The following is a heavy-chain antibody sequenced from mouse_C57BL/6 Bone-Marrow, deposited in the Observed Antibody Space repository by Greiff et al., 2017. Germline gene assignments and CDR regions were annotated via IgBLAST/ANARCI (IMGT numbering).Heavy chain of an antibody. CDR1: GYTFTDYY. V-gene: IGHV1-19*01. CDR3: ARWGLLWFAY. D-gene: IGHD2-13*01. Sequence: EVQLQQSGPVLVKPGASVKMSCKASGYTFTDYYMNWVKQSHGKSLEWIGVINPYNGGTSYNQKFKGKATLTVDKSSSTAYMELNSLTSEDSAVYYCARWGLLWFAYWGQGTLVTVSA. J-gene: IGHJ3*01. CDR2: INPYNGGT.